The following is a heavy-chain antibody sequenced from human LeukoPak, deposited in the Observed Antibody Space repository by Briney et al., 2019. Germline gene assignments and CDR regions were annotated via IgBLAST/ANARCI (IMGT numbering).Heavy chain of an antibody. CDR1: GGSLSGYY. CDR3: ARTLIAVAFDY. Sequence: SETLSLTCAVYGGSLSGYYWSWIRQPPGKGLEWIGEINHSGSTNYNSSLKSRVTLSVDTSKNQFSLKLSSVTAADTAVYYCARTLIAVAFDYWGQGTLVTVSS. D-gene: IGHD6-19*01. CDR2: INHSGST. V-gene: IGHV4-34*01. J-gene: IGHJ4*02.